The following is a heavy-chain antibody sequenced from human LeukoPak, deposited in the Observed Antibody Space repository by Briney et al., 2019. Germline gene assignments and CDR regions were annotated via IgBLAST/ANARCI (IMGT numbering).Heavy chain of an antibody. CDR2: ISAYNGNT. CDR1: GYTFTGYG. CDR3: ARTTNSYCSSTSCYGPDYYYYYYMDV. V-gene: IGHV1-18*01. J-gene: IGHJ6*03. Sequence: ASVKVSCKASGYTFTGYGISWVRQAPGQGLEWMGWISAYNGNTNYAQKLQGRVTMTTDTSTSTAYMELRSLRSDDTAVYYCARTTNSYCSSTSCYGPDYYYYYYMDVWGKGTTVTISS. D-gene: IGHD2-2*01.